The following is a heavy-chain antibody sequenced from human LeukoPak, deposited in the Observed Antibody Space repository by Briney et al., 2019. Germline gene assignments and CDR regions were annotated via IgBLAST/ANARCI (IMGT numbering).Heavy chain of an antibody. CDR1: GYTFTSYG. CDR2: ISAYNGNT. V-gene: IGHV1-18*01. D-gene: IGHD3-22*01. J-gene: IGHJ4*02. Sequence: GASVKVPCKASGYTFTSYGISWVRQAPGQGLEWMGWISAYNGNTNYAQKLQGRVTMTTDTSTSTAYMELRSLRSDDTAVYYCARKKTYYYDSSGYSELDYWGQGTLVTVSS. CDR3: ARKKTYYYDSSGYSELDY.